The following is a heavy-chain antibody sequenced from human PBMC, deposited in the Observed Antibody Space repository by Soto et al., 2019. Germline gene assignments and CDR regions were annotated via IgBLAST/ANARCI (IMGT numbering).Heavy chain of an antibody. CDR2: IYYSGST. J-gene: IGHJ4*02. V-gene: IGHV4-31*03. CDR3: ARLTTVTYFDY. D-gene: IGHD4-17*01. CDR1: GGSVSSGSYY. Sequence: PSETLSLTCTVSGGSVSSGSYYWSWSRQHPGKGMEWIGYIYYSGSTYYNPSRKSRVTISVDTSKIQFSLKLSSVTAADTAVYYCARLTTVTYFDYWGQGTLVTVSS.